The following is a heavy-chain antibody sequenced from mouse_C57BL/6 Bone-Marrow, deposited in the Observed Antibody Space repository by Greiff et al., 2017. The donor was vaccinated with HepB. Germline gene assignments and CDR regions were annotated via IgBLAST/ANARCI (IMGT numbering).Heavy chain of an antibody. J-gene: IGHJ4*01. D-gene: IGHD1-1*01. CDR2: IHPNSGST. CDR1: GYTFTSYW. V-gene: IGHV1-64*01. CDR3: ERGFDYYGSSVYALDF. Sequence: QVQLQQPGAELVKPGASVKLSCKASGYTFTSYWMHWVKQRPGQGLEWIGMIHPNSGSTNYNEKFKSKATLTVDKSSSTAYMQLSSLTSEDSAVYYWERGFDYYGSSVYALDFWGQGKSDTVSS.